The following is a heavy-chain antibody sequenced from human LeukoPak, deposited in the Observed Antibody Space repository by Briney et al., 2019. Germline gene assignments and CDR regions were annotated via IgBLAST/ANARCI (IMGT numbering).Heavy chain of an antibody. Sequence: KPGGSLRLSCAASGFTFSSYSMNWVRQAPGKGLEWVSSISSSSGYIYYADSVKGRFTISRDNAKNSLYLQMNSLRAEDTAVYYCARIDTAMVTDYWGQGTLVTVSS. D-gene: IGHD5-18*01. J-gene: IGHJ4*02. V-gene: IGHV3-21*01. CDR3: ARIDTAMVTDY. CDR2: ISSSSGYI. CDR1: GFTFSSYS.